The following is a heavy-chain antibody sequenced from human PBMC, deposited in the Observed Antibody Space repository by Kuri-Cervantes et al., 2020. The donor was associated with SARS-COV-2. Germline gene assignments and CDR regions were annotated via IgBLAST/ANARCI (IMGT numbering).Heavy chain of an antibody. J-gene: IGHJ5*02. CDR3: ARGCNRITIFGVVNIPAAENWFDP. Sequence: GSLRLSCAVYGGSFSGYYWSWIRQPPGKGLEWIGEINHSGSANYNSSLKSRVTISIDTSKNQFSLRLSSVTAADTAMYFCARGCNRITIFGVVNIPAAENWFDPWGQGTLVTISS. V-gene: IGHV4-34*01. CDR1: GGSFSGYY. CDR2: INHSGSA. D-gene: IGHD3-3*01.